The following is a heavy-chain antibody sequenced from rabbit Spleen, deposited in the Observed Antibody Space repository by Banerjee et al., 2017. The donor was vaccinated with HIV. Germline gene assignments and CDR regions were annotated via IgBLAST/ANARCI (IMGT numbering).Heavy chain of an antibody. CDR3: ARDLDDVIGWNFGW. J-gene: IGHJ6*01. V-gene: IGHV1S45*01. D-gene: IGHD4-1*01. CDR1: GIDFSGNSY. Sequence: QQQLEESGGGLVKPGGTLTLTCTASGIDFSGNSYMCWVRQAPGKGLEWIVCIDSGSSGFTYFASWAKGRFTISKTSSTVTLQMTSLTAADTATYFCARDLDDVIGWNFGWWGQGTLVTVS. CDR2: IDSGSSGFT.